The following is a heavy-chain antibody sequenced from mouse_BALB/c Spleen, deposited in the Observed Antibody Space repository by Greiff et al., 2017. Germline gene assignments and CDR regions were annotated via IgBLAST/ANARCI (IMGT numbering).Heavy chain of an antibody. V-gene: IGHV1-4*02. CDR1: GYTFTSYT. J-gene: IGHJ3*01. Sequence: GQLQQSAAELARPGASVKMSCKASGYTFTSYTMHWVKQRPGQGLEWIGYINPSSGYTEYNQKFKDKTTLTADKSSSTAYMQLSSLTSEDSAVYYCAREDSWFAYWGQGTLVTVSA. CDR2: INPSSGYT. CDR3: AREDSWFAY.